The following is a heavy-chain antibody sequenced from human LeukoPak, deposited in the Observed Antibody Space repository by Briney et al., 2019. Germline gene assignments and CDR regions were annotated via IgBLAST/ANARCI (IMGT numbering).Heavy chain of an antibody. J-gene: IGHJ4*02. CDR3: ARAPPRGSYYRGYFDY. D-gene: IGHD3-10*01. CDR2: VYYSGST. V-gene: IGHV4-59*01. CDR1: GGSISSYY. Sequence: SETLSLTCTVSGGSISSYYWSWIRQAPGKGLEWIGYVYYSGSTTYNPSLKSRVTISVDTSKNQFSLNLSSVTAADTAVYYCARAPPRGSYYRGYFDYWGQGTLVTVSS.